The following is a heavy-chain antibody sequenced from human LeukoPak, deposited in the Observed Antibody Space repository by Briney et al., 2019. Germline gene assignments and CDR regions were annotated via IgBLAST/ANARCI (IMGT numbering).Heavy chain of an antibody. Sequence: GGSLRLSCVASGLTVRNNFMSWVRQAPGKGLEWISVIHSGGNTDYADSVRGRFTISRDNYQNTVYLQMNSLRPGDTAVYYCARTSNMATAASQGWTDYYYYGMDIWGQGTTVTVSS. CDR3: ARTSNMATAASQGWTDYYYYGMDI. V-gene: IGHV3-53*01. D-gene: IGHD4-11*01. J-gene: IGHJ6*02. CDR2: IHSGGNT. CDR1: GLTVRNNF.